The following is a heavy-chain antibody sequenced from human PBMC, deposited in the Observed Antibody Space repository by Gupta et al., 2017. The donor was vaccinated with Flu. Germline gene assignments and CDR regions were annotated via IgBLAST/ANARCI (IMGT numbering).Heavy chain of an antibody. J-gene: IGHJ4*02. CDR2: ISGSGGST. CDR3: AKDEQQLVYYFDY. CDR1: GFTFSSYA. V-gene: IGHV3-23*01. D-gene: IGHD6-13*01. Sequence: EVQLLESGGGLVQPGGSLRLSCAASGFTFSSYAMSWVRQAPGKGLEWVSAISGSGGSTYYADSVKGRFTISRDNSKNTLYLQMNSRRAEDTAVYYCAKDEQQLVYYFDYWGQGTLVTVSS.